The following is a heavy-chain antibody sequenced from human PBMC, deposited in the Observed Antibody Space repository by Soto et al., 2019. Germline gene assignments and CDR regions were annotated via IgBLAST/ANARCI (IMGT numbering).Heavy chain of an antibody. CDR2: INWNSGSI. CDR1: GFAFDDYA. J-gene: IGHJ4*02. CDR3: VKGAGFSLGGTTPPYFFDF. D-gene: IGHD1-7*01. V-gene: IGHV3-9*01. Sequence: GGSLRLSCVASGFAFDDYAMHWVRQGPGKGLEWVSGINWNSGSIAYSDSVKGRFTISRDNAEKSLHLQMDSLTREDTDLYYCVKGAGFSLGGTTPPYFFDFSAPGALVTVSS.